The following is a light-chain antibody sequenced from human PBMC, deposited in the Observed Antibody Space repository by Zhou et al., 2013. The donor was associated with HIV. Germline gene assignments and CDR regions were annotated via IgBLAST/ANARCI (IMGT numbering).Light chain of an antibody. J-gene: IGKJ1*01. CDR3: QQYGTSPS. V-gene: IGKV3-20*01. CDR2: AVS. CDR1: QSISRDY. Sequence: EIVLTQSPGTLSLSPGERATLSCRASQSISRDYLAWYQQKPGQAPRLLIYAVSSRTTDIPDRFSGSGSGTDFTLTISRLEPEDFAMYYCQQYGTSPSFGQGTKVEIK.